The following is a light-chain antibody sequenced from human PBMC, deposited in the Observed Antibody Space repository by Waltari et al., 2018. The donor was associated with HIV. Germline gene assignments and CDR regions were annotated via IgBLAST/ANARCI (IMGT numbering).Light chain of an antibody. J-gene: IGLJ2*01. CDR2: EVN. Sequence: QSALTQPPSASGSPGQSVTISCTGTSSDVGGFDYVSWYHQQPPKAPKLILYEVNRRPCGGPDRFSGSKSGNTASLTVSVLQPEDEGDYYCTSYKDANDVVFGGGTKLTVL. CDR1: SSDVGGFDY. V-gene: IGLV2-8*01. CDR3: TSYKDANDVV.